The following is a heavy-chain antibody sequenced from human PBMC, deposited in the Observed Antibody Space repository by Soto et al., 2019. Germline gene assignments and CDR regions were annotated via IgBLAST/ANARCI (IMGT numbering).Heavy chain of an antibody. D-gene: IGHD3-3*01. CDR3: ARGHYDFWSGYSLYYYYYGMDV. CDR1: GFTFSSYW. CDR2: INSDGSST. J-gene: IGHJ6*02. Sequence: LRLSCAASGFTFSSYWMHWVRQAPGKGLVWVSRINSDGSSTSYADSVKGRFTISRDNAKNTLYLQMNSLRAEDTAVYYCARGHYDFWSGYSLYYYYYGMDVWGQGTTVTVSS. V-gene: IGHV3-74*01.